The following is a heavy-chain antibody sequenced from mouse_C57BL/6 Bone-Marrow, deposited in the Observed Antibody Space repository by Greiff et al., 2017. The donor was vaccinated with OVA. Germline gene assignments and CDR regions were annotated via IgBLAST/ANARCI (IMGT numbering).Heavy chain of an antibody. CDR2: IDPENGDT. CDR3: TTGYYGSSPFAY. V-gene: IGHV14-4*01. Sequence: VQLKESGAELVRPGASVKLSCTASGFNIKDDYMHWVKQRPEQGLEWIGWIDPENGDTEYASQFQGQATISADTSSNTAYLQLSSLTSEDTAVYYCTTGYYGSSPFAYWGQGTLVTVSA. CDR1: GFNIKDDY. D-gene: IGHD1-1*01. J-gene: IGHJ3*01.